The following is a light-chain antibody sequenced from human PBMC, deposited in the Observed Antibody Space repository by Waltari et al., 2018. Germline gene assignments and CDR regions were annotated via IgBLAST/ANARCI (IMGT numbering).Light chain of an antibody. Sequence: QSALTQPASVSGSPGQSITISCTGTSSDVGGYTYVSWYKKHPGKAPKLMIYDVSNRTSGVSNRFSGYKVGNTASRTISGLQAEDEADYYCSSYTSSSTLVVCGGGTKLTVL. CDR1: SSDVGGYTY. CDR3: SSYTSSSTLVV. J-gene: IGLJ2*01. V-gene: IGLV2-14*01. CDR2: DVS.